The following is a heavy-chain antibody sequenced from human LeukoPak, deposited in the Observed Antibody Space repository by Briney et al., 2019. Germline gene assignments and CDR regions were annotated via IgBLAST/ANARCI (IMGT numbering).Heavy chain of an antibody. CDR3: ARRAVGKPFDY. CDR2: IYYGGST. Sequence: SETLSLTCTVSGGSISSYYWSWIRQPPGKGLEWIGYIYYGGSTNYNPSLKSRVAISVDTSKNQFSLKLSSVTAADTAVYYCARRAVGKPFDYWGQGTLVTVSS. V-gene: IGHV4-59*01. CDR1: GGSISSYY. D-gene: IGHD6-19*01. J-gene: IGHJ4*02.